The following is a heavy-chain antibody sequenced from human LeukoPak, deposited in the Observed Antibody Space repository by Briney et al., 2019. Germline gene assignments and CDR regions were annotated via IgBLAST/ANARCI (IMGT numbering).Heavy chain of an antibody. V-gene: IGHV4-61*02. CDR3: ARDRGRYSSSWYPPGYFDY. J-gene: IGHJ4*02. CDR2: IYTSGST. Sequence: PSQTLSLTCTVSGGSISSGSYYWSWIRQPAGKGLEWIGRIYTSGSTNYNPSLKSRVTISVDTSKNQFSLKLSSVTAADTAVYYCARDRGRYSSSWYPPGYFDYWGQGTLVTVSS. D-gene: IGHD6-13*01. CDR1: GGSISSGSYY.